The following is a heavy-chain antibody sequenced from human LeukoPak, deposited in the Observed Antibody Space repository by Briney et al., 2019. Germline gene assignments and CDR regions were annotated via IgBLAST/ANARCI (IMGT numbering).Heavy chain of an antibody. CDR2: IVVGSGNT. D-gene: IGHD4-17*01. Sequence: SVKVSXKASGFTFTSSAMQWVRQARGQRLEWIGWIVVGSGNTNYAQKFQERVTITRDMSTSTAYMELSSLRSEDTAVYYCAADLYGAVYFDYWGQGTLVTVSS. V-gene: IGHV1-58*02. CDR1: GFTFTSSA. CDR3: AADLYGAVYFDY. J-gene: IGHJ4*02.